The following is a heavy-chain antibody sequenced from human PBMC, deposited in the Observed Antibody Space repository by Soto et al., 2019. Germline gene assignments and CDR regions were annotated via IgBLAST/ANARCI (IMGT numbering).Heavy chain of an antibody. D-gene: IGHD4-17*01. CDR1: GYTFTSYG. CDR2: ISAYNGNT. V-gene: IGHV1-18*01. Sequence: QVQLVQSGAEVKKPGASVKVSCKASGYTFTSYGISWVRQAPGQGLEWMGWISAYNGNTNYAQKFQGRVTMTTGTSTSTAYLGLRSLRSGDSVVYCWARGLHGDPYYWGQGTLVTVSA. CDR3: ARGLHGDPYY. J-gene: IGHJ4*02.